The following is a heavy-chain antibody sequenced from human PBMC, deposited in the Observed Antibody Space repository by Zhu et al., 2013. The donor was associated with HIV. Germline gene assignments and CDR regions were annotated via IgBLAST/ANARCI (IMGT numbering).Heavy chain of an antibody. J-gene: IGHJ6*02. V-gene: IGHV1-69*17. Sequence: QVQLVQSGAEVKKPGASVKVSCKASGYTFTNDGINWVRQAPGQGLEWMGGIIPDLGMTNYPQRLQGRVTITADISTGTAYMELSRLTSEDTALYYCARDLGAVGGTIGYGLDVWGQGTSVIVS. CDR1: GYTFTNDG. CDR2: IIPDLGMT. CDR3: ARDLGAVGGTIGYGLDV. D-gene: IGHD3-16*01.